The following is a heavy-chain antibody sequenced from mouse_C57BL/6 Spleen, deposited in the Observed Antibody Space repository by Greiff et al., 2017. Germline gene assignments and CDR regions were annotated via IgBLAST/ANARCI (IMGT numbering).Heavy chain of an antibody. CDR3: SRRRDFLCYFDD. V-gene: IGHV1-85*01. J-gene: IGHJ2*01. D-gene: IGHD6-1*01. Sequence: VQLVESGPELVKPGASVKLSCKASGYTFTSYDINWVKQRPGQGLEWIGWIYPSDGSTKYNQKFEGKATLTVDTSSSTAYMELHSLTSEDSSVYFGSRRRDFLCYFDDWGQGTTVTVSS. CDR1: GYTFTSYD. CDR2: IYPSDGST.